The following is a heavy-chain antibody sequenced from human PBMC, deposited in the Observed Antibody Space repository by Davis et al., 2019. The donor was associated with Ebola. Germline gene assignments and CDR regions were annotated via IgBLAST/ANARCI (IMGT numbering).Heavy chain of an antibody. J-gene: IGHJ4*02. Sequence: MPSETLSLTCAISGDSVSSNTAAWNWIRQSPSRGLEWLGRTYYRSKWFVDYAASVKSRITIKAGTSKNQFSLQLTSVTPEDTAVYYCARDPPYDQGYDYWGQGTLVTVSS. CDR2: TYYRSKWFV. D-gene: IGHD3-22*01. CDR3: ARDPPYDQGYDY. CDR1: GDSVSSNTAA. V-gene: IGHV6-1*01.